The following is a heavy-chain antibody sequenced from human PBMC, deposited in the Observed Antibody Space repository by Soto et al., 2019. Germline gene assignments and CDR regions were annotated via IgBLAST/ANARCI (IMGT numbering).Heavy chain of an antibody. Sequence: SETLSLTCAVSGDSLTRSVWWTWVRQPPGKGLEWIGEVFHTGNTNYNPSLKSRVTMSVDKSTNEFSLKVTSVTAADTAIYYCARKAWVRFDYWGQGALVTVSS. V-gene: IGHV4-4*02. CDR1: GDSLTRSVW. CDR3: ARKAWVRFDY. D-gene: IGHD7-27*01. CDR2: VFHTGNT. J-gene: IGHJ4*02.